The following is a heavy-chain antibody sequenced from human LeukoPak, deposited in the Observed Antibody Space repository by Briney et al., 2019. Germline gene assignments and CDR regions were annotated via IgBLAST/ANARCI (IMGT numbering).Heavy chain of an antibody. CDR3: ARPHDYGDYDRAFDI. D-gene: IGHD4-17*01. CDR2: IYPGDSDT. Sequence: GESLKISCKGSGYSFTSYWIGWMRQMPGKGLEWMGIIYPGDSDTRYSPSFQGQVTISADKSISTAYLQWSSLKASDTAMYYCARPHDYGDYDRAFDIWGQGTMVTVSS. CDR1: GYSFTSYW. J-gene: IGHJ3*02. V-gene: IGHV5-51*01.